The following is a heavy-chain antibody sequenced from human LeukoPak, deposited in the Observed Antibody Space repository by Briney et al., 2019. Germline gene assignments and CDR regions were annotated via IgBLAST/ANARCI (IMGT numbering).Heavy chain of an antibody. CDR1: GYTFTGYY. D-gene: IGHD2-15*01. Sequence: GASVKVSCKASGYTFTGYYMHWVRQAPGQGLEWMGWINPNSGGTNYAQKFQGRVTMTRDTSISTAYMELSRLRSDDTAVYYCASSLVVAAQDDAFDIWGQGTMVTVSS. CDR3: ASSLVVAAQDDAFDI. CDR2: INPNSGGT. V-gene: IGHV1-2*02. J-gene: IGHJ3*02.